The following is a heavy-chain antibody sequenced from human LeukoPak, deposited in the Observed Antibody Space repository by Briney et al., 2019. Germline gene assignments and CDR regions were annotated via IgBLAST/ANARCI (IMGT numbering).Heavy chain of an antibody. J-gene: IGHJ4*02. Sequence: GGSLRLSCAASGFTVSSNYMSWVRQAPGKGLECVSVIYSGDSTYYADSVKGRFTISRDSSKNTLDLQMNSLRAEDTAVYYCARVIWFGESKPDYWGQGTLVSVSS. CDR3: ARVIWFGESKPDY. CDR1: GFTVSSNY. CDR2: IYSGDST. V-gene: IGHV3-66*01. D-gene: IGHD3-10*01.